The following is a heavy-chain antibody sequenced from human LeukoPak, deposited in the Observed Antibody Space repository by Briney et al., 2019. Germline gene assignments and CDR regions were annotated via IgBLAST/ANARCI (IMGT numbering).Heavy chain of an antibody. CDR1: GGTFSSYA. J-gene: IGHJ5*02. D-gene: IGHD2-15*01. CDR3: ATRVYCSGGDCYSWFDP. Sequence: GASVKVSCKASGGTFSSYAISWVRQAPGQGLEWMGGIIPIFGTANYAQKFQGRVTITADESTSTAYMELSSLRSEDTAVYYCATRVYCSGGDCYSWFDPWGQGTLVTVSS. V-gene: IGHV1-69*13. CDR2: IIPIFGTA.